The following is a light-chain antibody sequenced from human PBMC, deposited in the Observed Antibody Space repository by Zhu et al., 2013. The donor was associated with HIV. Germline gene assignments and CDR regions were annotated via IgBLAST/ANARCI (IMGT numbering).Light chain of an antibody. CDR1: QSISSY. J-gene: IGKJ3*01. Sequence: DIQMTQSPSSLSASVGDRVTITCRASQSISSYLNWYQQKPGKAPKLLIYAASSLQSGVPSRFSGSGSGTDFTLTISSLQPEDFATYYCQQRGTFGPWDQSGYQT. CDR3: QQRGT. CDR2: AAS. V-gene: IGKV1-39*01.